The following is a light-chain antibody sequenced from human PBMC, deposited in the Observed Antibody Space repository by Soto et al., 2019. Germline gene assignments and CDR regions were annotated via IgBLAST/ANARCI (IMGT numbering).Light chain of an antibody. V-gene: IGLV2-14*01. CDR2: DVS. Sequence: QPASVSGSPGQSITISCTGTSSDVGGYNYVSWYQQHPGKAPKLMIYDVSNRPSGVSNRFSGSKSGNTASLTISGLQAEDEADYYCSSYTSSSPYVFGTGTKVTVL. CDR1: SSDVGGYNY. CDR3: SSYTSSSPYV. J-gene: IGLJ1*01.